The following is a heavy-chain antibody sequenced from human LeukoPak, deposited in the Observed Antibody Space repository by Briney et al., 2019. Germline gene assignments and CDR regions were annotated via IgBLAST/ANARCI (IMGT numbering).Heavy chain of an antibody. J-gene: IGHJ4*02. CDR2: IRYDGSNK. CDR1: GFTFSSYG. CDR3: AKDWDDSLGY. V-gene: IGHV3-30*02. Sequence: GGSLRLSCAASGFTFSSYGMHWVRQAPGKGLEWVAFIRYDGSNKYYADSVKGRFTISRDNSKNALYLQMNSLRAEDTAVYYCAKDWDDSLGYWGQGTLVTVSS. D-gene: IGHD1-26*01.